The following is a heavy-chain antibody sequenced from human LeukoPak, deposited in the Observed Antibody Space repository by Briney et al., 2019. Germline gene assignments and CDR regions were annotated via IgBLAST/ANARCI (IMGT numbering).Heavy chain of an antibody. CDR3: ASSIVYFRSPSCYFN. Sequence: GPSVTLSCKASGYTFTGYFMHWVRQAPGQGLEWMGWMNPNIGGTNYAQKFQGRGNMTRDTSISTAYMELSRLRSDDTAVYYCASSIVYFRSPSCYFNWGEGTLVTVSS. D-gene: IGHD2-2*01. CDR2: MNPNIGGT. J-gene: IGHJ4*02. V-gene: IGHV1-2*02. CDR1: GYTFTGYF.